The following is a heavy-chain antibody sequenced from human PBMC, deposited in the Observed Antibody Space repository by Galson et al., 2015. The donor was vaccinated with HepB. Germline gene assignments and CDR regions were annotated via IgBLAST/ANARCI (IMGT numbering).Heavy chain of an antibody. Sequence: SLRLSCAGSGFTFNIYPMHWVRQAPGKGLEWVSVISYNGRYTNYADSVKGRFTIFRDNSKNTVYLQMNSLTPDDTAVYFCATARGLGAGDYENWYCDLWGRGPLVTVSS. CDR2: ISYNGRYT. V-gene: IGHV3-30*04. CDR3: ATARGLGAGDYENWYCDL. CDR1: GFTFNIYP. J-gene: IGHJ2*01. D-gene: IGHD3-16*01.